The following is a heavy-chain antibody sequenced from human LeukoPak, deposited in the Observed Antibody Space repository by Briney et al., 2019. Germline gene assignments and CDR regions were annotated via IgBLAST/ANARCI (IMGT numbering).Heavy chain of an antibody. D-gene: IGHD2-15*01. V-gene: IGHV4-59*01. Sequence: SETLSLTCTVSAGSIRNYYWNWIRQSPGKGLEYIGYIYYSGNTNYNPSLKSRVSTSLETSKNQFSLKLTSVTAADTAVYYCASRSVVAATWYFDSWGQGTLVTVSS. J-gene: IGHJ4*02. CDR3: ASRSVVAATWYFDS. CDR2: IYYSGNT. CDR1: AGSIRNYY.